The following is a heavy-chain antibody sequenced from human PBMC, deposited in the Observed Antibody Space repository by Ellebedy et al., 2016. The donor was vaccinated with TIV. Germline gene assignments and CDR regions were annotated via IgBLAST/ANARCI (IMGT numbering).Heavy chain of an antibody. D-gene: IGHD3-10*01. CDR3: AKNYYGSGSYYKSYYYYYVMDV. V-gene: IGHV3-7*01. CDR1: GFPFRNYW. J-gene: IGHJ6*02. Sequence: GGSLRLSCAASGFPFRNYWMSWVRQAPGKGPEWVANINQDGSEKYYLDSVKGRFTISRDNSKNTLYLQMNSLRAEDTAMYYCAKNYYGSGSYYKSYYYYYVMDVWGQGTTVTVSS. CDR2: INQDGSEK.